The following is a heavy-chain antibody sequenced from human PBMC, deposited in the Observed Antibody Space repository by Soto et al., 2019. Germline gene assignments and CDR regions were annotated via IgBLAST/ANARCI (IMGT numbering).Heavy chain of an antibody. CDR2: IIPMSQRP. CDR1: GGTFNSNA. CDR3: ASRSLDV. J-gene: IGHJ6*02. Sequence: QVQLVQSGAEVKKPGSSVTVSCKASGGTFNSNAITWVRQAPGQGLEWMGGIIPMSQRPNYAQKFQERVTIRADESTGTAYMELSRLTSEDTAVYYCASRSLDVWGQGTTVTVSS. V-gene: IGHV1-69*12. D-gene: IGHD3-10*01.